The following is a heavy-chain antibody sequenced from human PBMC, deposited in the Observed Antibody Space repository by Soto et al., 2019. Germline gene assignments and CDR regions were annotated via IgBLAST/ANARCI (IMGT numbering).Heavy chain of an antibody. CDR1: RFTFSSYG. Sequence: RLSCAASRFTFSSYGMHWVRQAPGKGLEWVAVISYDGTNKYYEDSVKGRFTISRDNSKNTLYLQMNSLRTEDTAVYYCGKSMFNRSPHYYGMDVWGQGTTVTVSS. D-gene: IGHD3-10*02. V-gene: IGHV3-30*18. J-gene: IGHJ6*02. CDR3: GKSMFNRSPHYYGMDV. CDR2: ISYDGTNK.